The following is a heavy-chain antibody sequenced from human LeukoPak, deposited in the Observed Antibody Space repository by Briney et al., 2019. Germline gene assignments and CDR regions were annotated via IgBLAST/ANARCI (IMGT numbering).Heavy chain of an antibody. Sequence: GGSLRLPCAASGFTVSSNYMSWVRQAPGKGLEWVSVIYSGGSTYYADSVKGRFTISRDNSKNTLYLQMNSLRAEDTAVYYCARVLSPYYDFWSGYFNYYYYYGMDVWGQGTTVTVSS. D-gene: IGHD3-3*01. J-gene: IGHJ6*02. CDR2: IYSGGST. CDR3: ARVLSPYYDFWSGYFNYYYYYGMDV. V-gene: IGHV3-66*01. CDR1: GFTVSSNY.